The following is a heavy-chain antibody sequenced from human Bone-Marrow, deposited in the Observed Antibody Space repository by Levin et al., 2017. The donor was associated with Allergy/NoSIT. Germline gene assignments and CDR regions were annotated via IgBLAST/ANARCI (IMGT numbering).Heavy chain of an antibody. CDR3: ARESTVDGFDY. J-gene: IGHJ4*02. CDR2: ISFDGTKN. CDR1: GFTFTNYA. D-gene: IGHD4-23*01. V-gene: IGHV3-30*04. Sequence: GESLKISCAASGFTFTNYAIHWVRQAPGKGLEWLSVISFDGTKNYYTDSVKGRFTISRDTFKSTLHLQMNSLRPDDTAMYYCARESTVDGFDYWGQGTLVTVSS.